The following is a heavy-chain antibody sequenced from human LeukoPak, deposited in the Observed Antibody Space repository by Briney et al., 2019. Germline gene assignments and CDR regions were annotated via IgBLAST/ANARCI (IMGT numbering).Heavy chain of an antibody. CDR1: RFTFSIYA. Sequence: GGSLRLSCAASRFTFSIYAMHWVRQAPGKGLEWVAVISYTGMYEYYADSVKGRFTISRDNSKNTLYLQMNSLRVDDTAVYYCARAADYYDSSGQYYVDVWGKGTTVTVSS. V-gene: IGHV3-30*04. CDR3: ARAADYYDSSGQYYVDV. D-gene: IGHD3-22*01. J-gene: IGHJ6*03. CDR2: ISYTGMYE.